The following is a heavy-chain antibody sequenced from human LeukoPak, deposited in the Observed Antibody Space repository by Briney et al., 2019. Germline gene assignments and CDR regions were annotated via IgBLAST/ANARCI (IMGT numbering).Heavy chain of an antibody. Sequence: SETLSLTCTVSGGSISSYYWSWIRQSPGKGLEWIGYFYYSGSTNYNPSPKNRVTISADTSKNQFSLKLSSVTAADTAVYYCARDLMDCSGGSCYPEYFQHWGQGTLVTVSS. CDR2: FYYSGST. D-gene: IGHD2-15*01. CDR1: GGSISSYY. V-gene: IGHV4-59*12. CDR3: ARDLMDCSGGSCYPEYFQH. J-gene: IGHJ1*01.